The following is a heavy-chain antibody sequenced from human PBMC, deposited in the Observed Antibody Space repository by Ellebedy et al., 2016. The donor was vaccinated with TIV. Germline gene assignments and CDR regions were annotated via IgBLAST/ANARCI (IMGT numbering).Heavy chain of an antibody. Sequence: AASVKVSCKASGGTFSSYAISWVRQAPGQGLEWMGRIIPIVGIAHYAQKFQGRVTITADKSTSTAYMELSSLRSEDTGVYYCARAEDTAMVFDYWGQGTLVTVSS. D-gene: IGHD5-18*01. CDR2: IIPIVGIA. CDR3: ARAEDTAMVFDY. J-gene: IGHJ4*02. V-gene: IGHV1-69*04. CDR1: GGTFSSYA.